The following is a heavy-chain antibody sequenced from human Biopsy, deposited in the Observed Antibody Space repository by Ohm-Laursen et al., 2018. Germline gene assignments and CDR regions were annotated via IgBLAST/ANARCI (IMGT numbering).Heavy chain of an antibody. V-gene: IGHV3-21*01. Sequence: SLRLSCAASGVTLSGYSMNWVRQAPGKGLEWVSTISSSSDNIYYVDSVKGRFTISRDNAKNSLYLQMNSLRAEDTAVYYCARSRGNSGIATIYYYGMDVWGQGTTVTVSS. D-gene: IGHD3-10*01. CDR1: GVTLSGYS. CDR3: ARSRGNSGIATIYYYGMDV. CDR2: ISSSSDNI. J-gene: IGHJ6*02.